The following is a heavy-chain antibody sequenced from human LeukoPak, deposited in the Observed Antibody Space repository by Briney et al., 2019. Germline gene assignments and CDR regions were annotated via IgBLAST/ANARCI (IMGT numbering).Heavy chain of an antibody. CDR2: IYYSGST. CDR3: ARLSVAGFRTHF. J-gene: IGHJ4*02. Sequence: SETLSLTCTVSGGSISSSSYYWGWIRQPPGKGLEWIGSIYYSGSTYYNPSLKSRVTISVDTSKNQFSLKLSSVTAADTAVYYCARLSVAGFRTHFWGQGTLVTVSS. V-gene: IGHV4-39*01. CDR1: GGSISSSSYY. D-gene: IGHD6-19*01.